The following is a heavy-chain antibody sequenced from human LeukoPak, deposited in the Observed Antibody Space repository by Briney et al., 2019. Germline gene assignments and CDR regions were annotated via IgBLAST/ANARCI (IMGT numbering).Heavy chain of an antibody. CDR1: GYTFTGYY. Sequence: VASVKVSCKASGYTFTGYYMHWVRQAPGQGLEWMGWINPNSGDTNYAQKFQGRVTMTRDTSISTAYMELSRLRSDDTAVYFCARDQIDLLLVLDYWGEGTLVSVSS. V-gene: IGHV1-2*02. CDR3: ARDQIDLLLVLDY. CDR2: INPNSGDT. D-gene: IGHD3-10*01. J-gene: IGHJ4*02.